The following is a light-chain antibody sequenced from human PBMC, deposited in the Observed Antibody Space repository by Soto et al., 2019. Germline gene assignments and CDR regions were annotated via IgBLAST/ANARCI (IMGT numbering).Light chain of an antibody. V-gene: IGKV1-5*03. CDR3: QQYNSYPYP. Sequence: DIQMTQSPSTLSASVGDRVTITCRASQSISSWLAWYQQKPGKAPKLLIYKASSLESGVPSRFRGSGSGTEFTLTISSLQPDDCATYYCQQYNSYPYPFGQGTKLEIK. CDR1: QSISSW. CDR2: KAS. J-gene: IGKJ2*01.